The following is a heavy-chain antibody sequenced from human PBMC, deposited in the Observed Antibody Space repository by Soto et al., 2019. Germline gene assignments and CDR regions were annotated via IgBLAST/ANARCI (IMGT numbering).Heavy chain of an antibody. D-gene: IGHD1-1*01. J-gene: IGHJ4*02. V-gene: IGHV4-30-2*01. CDR3: ARSSTTVTTLDY. CDR1: GGSISSGGYS. Sequence: SETLSLTCAVSGGSISSGGYSWSWTRQPPGKGLEWVGYIYHSGSTYYNTSLKSRVTISVDRSKNQFSLKLSSVTAADTAVYFCARSSTTVTTLDYWGQGTLVTVSS. CDR2: IYHSGST.